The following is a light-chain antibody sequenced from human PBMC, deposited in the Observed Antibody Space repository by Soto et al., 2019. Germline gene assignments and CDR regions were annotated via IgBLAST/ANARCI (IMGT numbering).Light chain of an antibody. CDR2: ENN. CDR1: TSNIGNNY. CDR3: GTWDSSLSAGV. J-gene: IGLJ3*02. Sequence: QSVLTQPPSVSAASGQKVTISCSGRTSNIGNNYVYWYQQLPGTAPKLLIYENNKRASGIPDRFSGSKSGTSANLGITGPQTGDEADYYCGTWDSSLSAGVFGGGTKLTVL. V-gene: IGLV1-51*01.